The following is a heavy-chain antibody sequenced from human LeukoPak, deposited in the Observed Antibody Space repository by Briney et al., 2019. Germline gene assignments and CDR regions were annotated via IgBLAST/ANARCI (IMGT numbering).Heavy chain of an antibody. J-gene: IGHJ5*02. Sequence: GGSLRLSCAASGFTFSTYGMHWVRQAPGKGLEWVSDISGSGASTYYADSVKGRFTISRDNSKNTLYLQMNSLRAEDTAVYYCAKKYNTGLDPWGQGTLVTVSS. CDR1: GFTFSTYG. CDR2: ISGSGAST. V-gene: IGHV3-23*01. D-gene: IGHD1-14*01. CDR3: AKKYNTGLDP.